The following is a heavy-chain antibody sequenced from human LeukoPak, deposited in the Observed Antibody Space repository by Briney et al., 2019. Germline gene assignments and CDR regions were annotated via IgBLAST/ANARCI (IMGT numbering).Heavy chain of an antibody. CDR2: IRSKAYGGTT. J-gene: IGHJ6*02. D-gene: IGHD2-2*01. CDR3: TRDCSSTSCSQDYYYYGMDV. CDR1: GFTFGDYA. V-gene: IGHV3-49*03. Sequence: PGGSLRLSCTASGFTFGDYAMSWFRQAPGKGLEWVGFIRSKAYGGTTEYAASEKGRFTISRDDSKSIAYLQMNSLKTEDTAVYYCTRDCSSTSCSQDYYYYGMDVWGQGTTVTVSS.